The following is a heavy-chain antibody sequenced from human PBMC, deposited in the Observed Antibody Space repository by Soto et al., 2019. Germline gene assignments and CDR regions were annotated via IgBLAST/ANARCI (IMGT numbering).Heavy chain of an antibody. CDR2: GSYSGTT. CDR1: GVSVSSGSFY. D-gene: IGHD3-16*01. Sequence: SETLSLTCTVSGVSVSSGSFYWAWIRQPPGKGLEWIGFGSYSGTTNYKPSLKSRVTISVDTSRSQISLKVSSLTAADTAVYYCAIGATLTQYDYCGQGTLGAVSS. CDR3: AIGATLTQYDY. J-gene: IGHJ4*02. V-gene: IGHV4-61*01.